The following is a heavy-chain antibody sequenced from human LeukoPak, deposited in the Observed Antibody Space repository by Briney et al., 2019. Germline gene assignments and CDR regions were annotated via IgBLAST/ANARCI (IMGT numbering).Heavy chain of an antibody. CDR3: ASDYGDYVRLFDY. CDR2: INPSGGST. Sequence: APVNVSCTASDYPLTTYKMHNVPQTAEQALDKMGIINPSGGSTRSPQKLQGRVTMTRDTSTSTVYMELSSLRSEDTAVYYCASDYGDYVRLFDYWGQGTLVTVSS. CDR1: DYPLTTYK. J-gene: IGHJ4*02. V-gene: IGHV1-46*01. D-gene: IGHD4-17*01.